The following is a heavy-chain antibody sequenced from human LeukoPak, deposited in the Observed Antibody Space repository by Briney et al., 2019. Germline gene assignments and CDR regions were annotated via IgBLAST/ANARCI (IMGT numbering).Heavy chain of an antibody. J-gene: IGHJ5*02. Sequence: ASETLSLTCAVSGYSISSGYYWGWIRQPPGKGLEWIGSIYHSGSTYYNPSLKSRVTISVDTSKNQFSLQLSSVTAADTAVYYCARQVYSSSSWFDPWGQGTLVTVSS. CDR2: IYHSGST. D-gene: IGHD6-6*01. V-gene: IGHV4-38-2*01. CDR3: ARQVYSSSSWFDP. CDR1: GYSISSGYY.